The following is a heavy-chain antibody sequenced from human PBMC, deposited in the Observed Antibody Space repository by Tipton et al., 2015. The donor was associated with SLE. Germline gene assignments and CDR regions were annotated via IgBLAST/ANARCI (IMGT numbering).Heavy chain of an antibody. V-gene: IGHV4-59*02. CDR2: ISDGGST. D-gene: IGHD4-17*01. J-gene: IGHJ4*02. CDR3: AKDYNHDNADYN. CDR1: GASVSSSS. Sequence: TPSLTCSVSGASVSSSSWSWIRQPPGKGLEWIGYISDGGSTTYNPSLKSRVTISVDTSKKQISLTLSSVTAADTAMYYCAKDYNHDNADYNWGQGTLVIVSS.